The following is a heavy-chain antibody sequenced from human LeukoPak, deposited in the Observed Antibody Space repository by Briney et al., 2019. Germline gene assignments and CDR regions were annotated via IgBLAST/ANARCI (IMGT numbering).Heavy chain of an antibody. CDR1: GFTFSSYA. CDR2: ISYDGSNK. V-gene: IGHV3-30*01. CDR3: ARATGCTSCYFCGVFDY. J-gene: IGHJ4*02. D-gene: IGHD2-2*01. Sequence: PGGSLRLSCAASGFTFSSYAMHWVRQAPGKGLEWVAVISYDGSNKYYADSVKGRFTISRDNSKNTLYLQMNSLRAEDTAVYYCARATGCTSCYFCGVFDYWGQGTLVTVSS.